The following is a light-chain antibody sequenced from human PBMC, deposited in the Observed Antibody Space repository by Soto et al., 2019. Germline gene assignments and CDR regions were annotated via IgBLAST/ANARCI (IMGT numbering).Light chain of an antibody. J-gene: IGKJ4*01. Sequence: EIVLTQSPATLSLSPGERATLSCRASQSVSKYLAWYQQMPGQAPRLLIYDVFNRATDIPARFSGSGSGTDFTLTISSLEPEDFAVYNCQQRINWPLTFGGGTKVEIK. CDR1: QSVSKY. CDR3: QQRINWPLT. CDR2: DVF. V-gene: IGKV3-11*01.